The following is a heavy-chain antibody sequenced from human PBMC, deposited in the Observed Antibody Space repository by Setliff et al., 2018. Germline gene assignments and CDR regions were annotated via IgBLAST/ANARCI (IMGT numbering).Heavy chain of an antibody. D-gene: IGHD3-3*01. J-gene: IGHJ4*02. V-gene: IGHV4-39*01. Sequence: PSETLSLTCSASGVDVIERLYYWSWVRQSPGKGLEWIGARYYTGTTFYNPSLESRVAVSLDASEKKFPLNLRSVTTADTAVYYCARHFYPPDFFAHWGQGLLVIVSS. CDR2: RYYTGTT. CDR1: GVDVIERLYY. CDR3: ARHFYPPDFFAH.